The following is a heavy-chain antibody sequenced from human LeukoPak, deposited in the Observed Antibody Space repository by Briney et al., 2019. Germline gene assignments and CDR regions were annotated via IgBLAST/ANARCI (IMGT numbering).Heavy chain of an antibody. Sequence: ASVKVSCKASGYTFTGYYLHWVRQAPGQGLEWMGWINPNSGATIYAQKSQGRVTMTRDTSISTAYMELSRLRSDDTAMYYCARGYGDYDWFDPWGQGTLVTVSS. CDR2: INPNSGAT. CDR1: GYTFTGYY. V-gene: IGHV1-2*02. D-gene: IGHD4-17*01. CDR3: ARGYGDYDWFDP. J-gene: IGHJ5*02.